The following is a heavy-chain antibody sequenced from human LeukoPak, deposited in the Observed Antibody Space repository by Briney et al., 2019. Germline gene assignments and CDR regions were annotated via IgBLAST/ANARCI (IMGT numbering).Heavy chain of an antibody. CDR3: AKGLGSYYYYMDV. CDR1: GFTFNNYW. J-gene: IGHJ6*03. CDR2: INSDGSST. Sequence: GGSLRLSCAASGFTFNNYWMHWVRQAPGKGLVWVSRINSDGSSTSYADSVKGRFTISRDNSKNTLYLQMNSLRAEDTALYYCAKGLGSYYYYMDVWGKGTTVTVSS. D-gene: IGHD2-15*01. V-gene: IGHV3-74*01.